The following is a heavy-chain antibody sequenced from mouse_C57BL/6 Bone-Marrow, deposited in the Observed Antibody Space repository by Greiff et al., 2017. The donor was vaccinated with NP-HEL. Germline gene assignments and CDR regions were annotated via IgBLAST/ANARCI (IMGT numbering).Heavy chain of an antibody. Sequence: EVKLMESGGGLVQPGGSLSLSCAASGFTFTDYYMSWVRQPPGKALEWLGFIRNKANGYTTEYSASVKGRFTISRDNSQSILYLQMNALRAEDSATYYCARYEPDGYWAYWGQGTLVTVSA. CDR3: ARYEPDGYWAY. J-gene: IGHJ3*01. D-gene: IGHD2-3*01. CDR2: IRNKANGYTT. V-gene: IGHV7-3*01. CDR1: GFTFTDYY.